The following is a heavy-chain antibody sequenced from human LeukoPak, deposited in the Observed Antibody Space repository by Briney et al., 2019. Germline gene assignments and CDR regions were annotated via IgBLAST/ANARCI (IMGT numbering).Heavy chain of an antibody. Sequence: SQTLSLTCTISGDSVSSNKAAWNWIRQSPSRGLEWLGRTYYDSQWYRDYAVSVKSRMTVNPDTSKNRFSLHLNSVTPEDTAVFYCARNYYGSGSYYTLDSWGPGTLVTVSS. V-gene: IGHV6-1*01. CDR3: ARNYYGSGSYYTLDS. J-gene: IGHJ4*02. CDR2: TYYDSQWYR. D-gene: IGHD3-10*01. CDR1: GDSVSSNKAA.